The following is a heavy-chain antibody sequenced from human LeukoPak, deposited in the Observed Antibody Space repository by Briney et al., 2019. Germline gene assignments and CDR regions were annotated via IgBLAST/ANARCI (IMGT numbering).Heavy chain of an antibody. J-gene: IGHJ2*01. CDR1: GGSISSYY. V-gene: IGHV4-4*07. D-gene: IGHD3-22*01. CDR2: IYTSGST. Sequence: SETLSLTCTVSGGSISSYYWSWIRQPAGKGLEWIGRIYTSGSTNYNPSLKSRVTMSVDTSKNQFSLKLSSVTAADTAVYYCARGPPNYYDSSGYWYFDLWGRGTLITVSS. CDR3: ARGPPNYYDSSGYWYFDL.